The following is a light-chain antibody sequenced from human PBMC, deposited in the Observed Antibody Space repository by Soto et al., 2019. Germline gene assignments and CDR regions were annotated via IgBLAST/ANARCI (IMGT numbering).Light chain of an antibody. J-gene: IGKJ4*01. CDR2: ASS. CDR3: HKYKSARLN. Sequence: DIQMTQSPSSLSASVGDRVTITCRASQGISNYLAWYQQKPGEVPKVLIYASSTLQSGVPFRFSGSGSGTDFIYAIRRLQPEDVATYYYHKYKSARLNFCGGTNVGIK. V-gene: IGKV1-27*01. CDR1: QGISNY.